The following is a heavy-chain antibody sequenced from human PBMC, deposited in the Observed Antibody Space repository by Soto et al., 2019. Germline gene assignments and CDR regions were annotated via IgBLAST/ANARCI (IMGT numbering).Heavy chain of an antibody. CDR2: ISGSGGST. J-gene: IGHJ4*02. CDR1: GFTFSSYA. V-gene: IGHV3-23*01. Sequence: GGSLRLSCAASGFTFSSYAMSWVRQAPGKGLEWVSAISGSGGSTYYADSVKGRFTISRDNSKNTLYLQMNSLRAEDTAVYYCAKVVRVVGQQLVPGGLDYWGQGTLVTVSS. D-gene: IGHD6-13*01. CDR3: AKVVRVVGQQLVPGGLDY.